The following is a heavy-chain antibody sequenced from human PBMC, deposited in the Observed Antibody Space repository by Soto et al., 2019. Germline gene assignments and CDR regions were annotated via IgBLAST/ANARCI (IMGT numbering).Heavy chain of an antibody. V-gene: IGHV3-7*03. CDR3: TTEMRHSSGWNGAFDI. D-gene: IGHD6-19*01. CDR2: IKQDGSEK. Sequence: GGSLRLSCAASGFIFSNYWMSWVRQAPGKGLEWVANIKQDGSEKYYMDSVRGRFTISRDDSKDTLFLQMNSLRTEDTAVYYCTTEMRHSSGWNGAFDIWGQGTMVTVSS. J-gene: IGHJ3*02. CDR1: GFIFSNYW.